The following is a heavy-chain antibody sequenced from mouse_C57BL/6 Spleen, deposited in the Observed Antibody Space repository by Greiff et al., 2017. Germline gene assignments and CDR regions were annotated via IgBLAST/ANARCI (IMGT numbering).Heavy chain of an antibody. Sequence: EVKLLESGPGLVKPSQSLSLTCSVTGYSITSGYYWNWIRQFPGNKLEWMGYISYDGSNNYNPSLKNRISITRDTSKNQFFLKLNSVTTEDTATYYCARGTSNRFDYWGQGTTLTVSS. D-gene: IGHD2-5*01. CDR3: ARGTSNRFDY. J-gene: IGHJ2*01. CDR1: GYSITSGYY. V-gene: IGHV3-6*01. CDR2: ISYDGSN.